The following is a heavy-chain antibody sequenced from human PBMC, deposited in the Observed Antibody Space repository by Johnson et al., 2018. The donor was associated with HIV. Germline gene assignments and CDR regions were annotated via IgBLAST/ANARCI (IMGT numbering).Heavy chain of an antibody. CDR3: ATIWPGNFAFDI. J-gene: IGHJ3*02. CDR1: GFTFSSYG. CDR2: ISYDGSNK. D-gene: IGHD2-2*02. V-gene: IGHV3-30*03. Sequence: QLVESGGGVVPPGRSLRLSCAASGFTFSSYGMHWVRQAPGKGLEWVAVISYDGSNKYYADSVKGRFTISRDNSKNTLYLQMDGLRPEDTAVYYCATIWPGNFAFDIWGQGTMVTVSS.